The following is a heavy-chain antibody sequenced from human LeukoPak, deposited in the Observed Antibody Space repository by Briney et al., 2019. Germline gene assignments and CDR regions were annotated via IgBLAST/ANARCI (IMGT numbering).Heavy chain of an antibody. J-gene: IGHJ6*03. CDR3: ARLPYDTAYYYMDV. V-gene: IGHV3-74*01. D-gene: IGHD3-22*01. Sequence: GGSLRLSCAASGFTFSNYWMHWVRQAPGKGLVWVSRIKSDGSTTSYADSVKGRFTISRDNAKNTLYLQMNSLRAEDTAVYYCARLPYDTAYYYMDVWGKGTTVTVSS. CDR1: GFTFSNYW. CDR2: IKSDGSTT.